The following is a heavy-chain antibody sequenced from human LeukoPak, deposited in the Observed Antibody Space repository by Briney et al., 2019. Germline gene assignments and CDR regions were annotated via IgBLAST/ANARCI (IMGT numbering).Heavy chain of an antibody. J-gene: IGHJ4*02. V-gene: IGHV3-21*01. CDR3: ARGRFGEFLPFDY. D-gene: IGHD3-10*01. CDR2: ISSSSSYI. Sequence: GGSLRLSCAASGFTFSSFSMNWDRQAPGKGLEWVSSISSSSSYIYYADSVKGRFTISRDNAKNSLYLQMNSLRAEDTAVYYCARGRFGEFLPFDYWGQGTLVTVSS. CDR1: GFTFSSFS.